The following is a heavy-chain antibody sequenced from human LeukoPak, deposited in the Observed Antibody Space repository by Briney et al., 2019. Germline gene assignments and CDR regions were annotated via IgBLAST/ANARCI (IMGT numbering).Heavy chain of an antibody. CDR3: AREGGSGWNRGYFDY. Sequence: GGSLRLSCAASGFTFSHYGMHWVRQAPGKGLEWVSAISGSGGSTYYADSVKGRFTISRDNSKNTLYLQMNSLRAEDTAVYYCAREGGSGWNRGYFDYWGQGTLVTVSS. V-gene: IGHV3-23*01. D-gene: IGHD6-19*01. CDR1: GFTFSHYG. J-gene: IGHJ4*02. CDR2: ISGSGGST.